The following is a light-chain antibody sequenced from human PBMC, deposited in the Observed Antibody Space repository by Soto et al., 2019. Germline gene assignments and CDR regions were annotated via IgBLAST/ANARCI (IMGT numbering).Light chain of an antibody. CDR3: QSYDSSNPWV. Sequence: TRSSGSIASNYVQWYQQRPGSSPTTVIYEDNQRPSGVPDRFSGSIDSSSNSASLTISGLKTDDEADYYCQSYDSSNPWVFGGGTKVTVL. CDR1: SGSIASNY. V-gene: IGLV6-57*01. CDR2: EDN. J-gene: IGLJ3*02.